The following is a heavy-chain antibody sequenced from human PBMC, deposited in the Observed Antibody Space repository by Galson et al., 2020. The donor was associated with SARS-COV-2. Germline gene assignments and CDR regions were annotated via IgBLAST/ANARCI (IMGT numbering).Heavy chain of an antibody. CDR2: IYYTGSA. J-gene: IGHJ4*02. D-gene: IGHD2-2*01. CDR1: GGSITSGPYY. CDR3: ARVGGYCSSSSCYDFDS. V-gene: IGHV4-31*03. Sequence: SETLSLTCTVSGGSITSGPYYWSWIRQHPGKGLEWIGYIYYTGSAYYNPSLQRRVTISVDTSKRQFSLEVTSVTAADTAVYYCARVGGYCSSSSCYDFDSWCQGSLVTVSS.